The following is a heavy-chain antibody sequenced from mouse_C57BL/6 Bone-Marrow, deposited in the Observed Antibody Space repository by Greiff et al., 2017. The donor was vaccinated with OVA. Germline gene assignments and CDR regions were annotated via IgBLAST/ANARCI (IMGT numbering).Heavy chain of an antibody. CDR2: IIPSTGGT. D-gene: IGHD1-1*01. V-gene: IGHV1-42*01. J-gene: IGHJ4*01. CDR1: GYSFTGYY. CDR3: ARGFITTVVATPYYAMDY. Sequence: VQLQQSGPELVKPGASVKISCKASGYSFTGYYMNWVKQSPEKSLEWIGEIIPSTGGTTYNQKFKAQATLTVDKSSSTAYMQLKSLTSEDSAVYYCARGFITTVVATPYYAMDYWGQGTSVTVSS.